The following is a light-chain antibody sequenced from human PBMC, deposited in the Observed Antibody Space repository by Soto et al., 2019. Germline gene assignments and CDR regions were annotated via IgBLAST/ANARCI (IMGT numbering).Light chain of an antibody. V-gene: IGKV1-16*01. Sequence: DIQMTQSPSSLSASVGDRVTITCRASQGISTYLNWYQQKPGKAPKVLIYAASSLQSGVPSRFSGSGSETEFTLTISSLLPDDFATYYCQQYNRYWTFGQGTKVEI. CDR3: QQYNRYWT. J-gene: IGKJ1*01. CDR1: QGISTY. CDR2: AAS.